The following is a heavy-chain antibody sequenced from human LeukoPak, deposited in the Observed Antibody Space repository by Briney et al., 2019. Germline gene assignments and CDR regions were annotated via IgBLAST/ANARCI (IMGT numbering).Heavy chain of an antibody. CDR3: ARDLAYSRLDY. V-gene: IGHV3-7*01. CDR2: IRQDGSEK. J-gene: IGHJ4*02. Sequence: GGSLRLSCAASGFTFSSYWMSWVRQAPGKGLEWVANIRQDGSEKYYVDSVKGRFTISRDNAKNSLYLQMNSLRVEDTAFYYCARDLAYSRLDYWGQGMLVTVSS. D-gene: IGHD5-18*01. CDR1: GFTFSSYW.